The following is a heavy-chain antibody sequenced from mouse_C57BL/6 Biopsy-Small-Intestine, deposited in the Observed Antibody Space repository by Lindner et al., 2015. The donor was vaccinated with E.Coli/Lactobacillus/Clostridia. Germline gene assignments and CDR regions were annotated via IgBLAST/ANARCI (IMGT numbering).Heavy chain of an antibody. J-gene: IGHJ4*01. D-gene: IGHD2-2*01. CDR1: GGTFSSYA. CDR2: IIPIFGTA. Sequence: SVKVSCKASGGTFSSYAISWVRQAPGQGLEWMGGIIPIFGTANYAQKFQGRVTITADESTSTAYMELSSLRSEDTAVYYCAREPQPAPGWFDPWGQGTLVTVSS. CDR3: AREPQPAPGWFDP. V-gene: IGHV1-81*01.